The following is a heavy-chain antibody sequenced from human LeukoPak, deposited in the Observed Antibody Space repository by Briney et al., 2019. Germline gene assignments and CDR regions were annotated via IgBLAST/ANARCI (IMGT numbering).Heavy chain of an antibody. Sequence: GGSLRLSCAASGFAFSSYAMSWVRQAPGKGLEWVSAISGSGGSTYYADSVKGRFTISRDNSKNTLCLQMNSLRAEDTAVYYCAQLPPGGVRANWFDPWGQGTLVTVSS. CDR2: ISGSGGST. CDR3: AQLPPGGVRANWFDP. CDR1: GFAFSSYA. V-gene: IGHV3-23*01. D-gene: IGHD2-8*01. J-gene: IGHJ5*02.